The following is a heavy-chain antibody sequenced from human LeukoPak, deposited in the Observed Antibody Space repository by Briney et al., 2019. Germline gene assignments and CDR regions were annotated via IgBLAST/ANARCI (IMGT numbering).Heavy chain of an antibody. Sequence: GGSLRLSCAASGFTFSSYAMSWARQAPGKGLEWVSAISGSGGSTYYADSVKGRFTISRDNSKNTLYLQMNSLRAEDTAVYYCAKDREPTYGDYVPGDYWGQGTLVTVSS. CDR2: ISGSGGST. CDR1: GFTFSSYA. J-gene: IGHJ4*02. V-gene: IGHV3-23*01. D-gene: IGHD4-17*01. CDR3: AKDREPTYGDYVPGDY.